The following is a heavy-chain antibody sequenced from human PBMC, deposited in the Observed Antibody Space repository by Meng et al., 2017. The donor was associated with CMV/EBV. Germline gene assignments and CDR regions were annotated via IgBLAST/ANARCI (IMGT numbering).Heavy chain of an antibody. V-gene: IGHV4-30-4*08. CDR2: IYYSGTT. D-gene: IGHD3-22*01. CDR3: ARLSGSGTTSTGYHYAFDS. CDR1: GGSISSGDYY. Sequence: VQLQESAPGLVKPSQPPPLTCSVSGGSISSGDYYWSWIRQPPGKGLEWIGYIYYSGTTYYNPSLESRVTISVDTSKNQFSLNLSSVTAADTAVYYCARLSGSGTTSTGYHYAFDSWGQGTLVTVSS. J-gene: IGHJ4*02.